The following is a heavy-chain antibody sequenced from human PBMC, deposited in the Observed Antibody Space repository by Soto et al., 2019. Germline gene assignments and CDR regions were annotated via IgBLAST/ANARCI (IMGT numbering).Heavy chain of an antibody. Sequence: PSETLSLTCTVSGGSIDSGALSLSWLRHPTEKGLEWFGYVTHSGPAYPIPSLNGRLTLSVDSSQTQFSLNLTSVTSADSAFYFCASIRLAQSTLEHWGPGIPVHVSS. V-gene: IGHV4-30-2*01. CDR3: ASIRLAQSTLEH. J-gene: IGHJ4*02. CDR1: GGSIDSGALS. D-gene: IGHD3-16*01. CDR2: VTHSGPA.